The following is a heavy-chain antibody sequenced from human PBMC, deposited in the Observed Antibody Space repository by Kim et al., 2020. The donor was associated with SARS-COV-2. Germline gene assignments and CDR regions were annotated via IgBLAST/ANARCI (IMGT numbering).Heavy chain of an antibody. D-gene: IGHD2-2*01. Sequence: SETLSLTCSVSGASMNSFYWSWIRQPPGKRPEWIGFIYYSGHTHYNPSLKGRVIILLDTSNNQFSLKLSSVTAADTAVYYCATGGAHSVTSRGYFDYWGQGTLVTVSS. CDR1: GASMNSFY. V-gene: IGHV4-59*13. J-gene: IGHJ4*02. CDR2: IYYSGHT. CDR3: ATGGAHSVTSRGYFDY.